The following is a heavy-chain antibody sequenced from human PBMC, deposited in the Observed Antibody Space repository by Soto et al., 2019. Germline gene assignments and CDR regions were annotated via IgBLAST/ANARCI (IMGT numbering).Heavy chain of an antibody. CDR1: GFTFSGSA. V-gene: IGHV3-73*01. D-gene: IGHD2-2*03. Sequence: EVQLVESGGGLVQPGGSLKLSCAASGFTFSGSAMHWVRQASGKGLEWVGRIRSKANSYATAYAASVKGRFTISRDDSKNTACLQMNSLKTEDTAVYYCTRLYGGYCSSTSCRQDYWGQGTLVTVSS. J-gene: IGHJ4*02. CDR3: TRLYGGYCSSTSCRQDY. CDR2: IRSKANSYAT.